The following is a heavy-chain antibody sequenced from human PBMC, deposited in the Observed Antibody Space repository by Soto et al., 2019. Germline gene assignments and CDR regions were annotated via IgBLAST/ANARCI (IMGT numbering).Heavy chain of an antibody. V-gene: IGHV4-30-2*01. CDR1: GASITFGGYS. Sequence: SETLSLTCTVSGASITFGGYSWSWIRQTPGKGLEWIGYINHLETTFYNPSFESRLTLSIDRAKNQFSLKLHSMSAADRAVYFCARGGGSDSSDYWGQGILGTVSS. CDR3: ARGGGSDSSDY. J-gene: IGHJ4*02. CDR2: INHLETT. D-gene: IGHD1-26*01.